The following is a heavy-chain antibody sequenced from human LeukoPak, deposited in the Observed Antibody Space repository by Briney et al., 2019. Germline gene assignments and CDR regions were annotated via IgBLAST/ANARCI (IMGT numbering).Heavy chain of an antibody. V-gene: IGHV1-69*06. CDR1: GDTINTYT. J-gene: IGHJ5*02. CDR2: ILPIFGST. CDR3: ARGLYPYNYYGSGSYSISLDP. Sequence: GVSVKVSCKASGDTINTYTINWVRQAPGQGLEWMGGILPIFGSTDYAQNFQGRITITADKSTNTAYMELSSLTSEDSAVYYCARGLYPYNYYGSGSYSISLDPWGQGTLVTVSS. D-gene: IGHD3-10*01.